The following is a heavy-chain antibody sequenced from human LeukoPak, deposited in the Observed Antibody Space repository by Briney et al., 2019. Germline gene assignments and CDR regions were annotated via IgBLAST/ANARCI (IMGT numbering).Heavy chain of an antibody. V-gene: IGHV3-11*01. CDR2: ISSSGSTI. J-gene: IGHJ4*02. Sequence: GGSLRLSCAASGCTFSDYYMSWIRQAPGKGLEWVSYISSSGSTIYYADSVKGRFTISRDNAKNSLYLQMNSLRAEDTAVYYCARSGLQLWFPFDYWGQGTLVTVSS. CDR1: GCTFSDYY. CDR3: ARSGLQLWFPFDY. D-gene: IGHD5-18*01.